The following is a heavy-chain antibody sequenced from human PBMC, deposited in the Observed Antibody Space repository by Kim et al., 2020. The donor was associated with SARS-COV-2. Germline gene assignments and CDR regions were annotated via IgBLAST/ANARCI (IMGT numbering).Heavy chain of an antibody. CDR1: GFTFSDHY. CDR3: ARVVGANDIYGVVV. Sequence: GGSLRLSCAASGFTFSDHYMDWVRQAPGKGLDWVGRIRKKTNAYTTEYAASVKGRFTISRDDSQNSLYLQMNNLKTEDTAVYYCARVVGANDIYGVVVWGQGTTVTVSS. D-gene: IGHD1-26*01. CDR2: IRKKTNAYTT. V-gene: IGHV3-72*01. J-gene: IGHJ6*02.